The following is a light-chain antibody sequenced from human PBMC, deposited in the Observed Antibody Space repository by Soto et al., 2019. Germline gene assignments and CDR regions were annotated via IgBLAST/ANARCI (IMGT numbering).Light chain of an antibody. CDR2: AAA. Sequence: EILLPQSPGTLSLSPSETATLSCRASQGVRYNYLAWYQQRPGQPPRLLIYAAASRASGIPDRFSGSVSGTDFTLTIRSLEPEDFAVYFCQQYGTSPVTVGGGTKVDIK. J-gene: IGKJ4*01. V-gene: IGKV3-20*01. CDR1: QGVRYNY. CDR3: QQYGTSPVT.